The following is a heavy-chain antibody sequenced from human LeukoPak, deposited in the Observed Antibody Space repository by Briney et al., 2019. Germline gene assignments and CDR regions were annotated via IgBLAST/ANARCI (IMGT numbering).Heavy chain of an antibody. D-gene: IGHD5-12*01. Sequence: HSGGSLRLSCAASGFTFSSYGMHWVRQAPGKGLEWVSVISYDESKKLYADSVKGRFTISRDNSKYTLYLQMNSLRPEDTAVYYCAKEYSGYEYYYYGMDVWGQGTTVTVSS. V-gene: IGHV3-30*18. J-gene: IGHJ6*02. CDR2: ISYDESKK. CDR1: GFTFSSYG. CDR3: AKEYSGYEYYYYGMDV.